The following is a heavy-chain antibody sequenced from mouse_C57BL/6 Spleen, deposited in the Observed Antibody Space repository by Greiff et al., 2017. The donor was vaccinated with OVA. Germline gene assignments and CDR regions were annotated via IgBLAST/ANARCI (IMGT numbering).Heavy chain of an antibody. CDR3: AREEGTGTWFAY. CDR2: IHPNSGST. V-gene: IGHV1-64*01. Sequence: QVQLKESGAELVKPGASVKLSCKASGYTFTSYWMHWVKQRPGQGLEWIGMIHPNSGSTNYNEKFKSKATLTVDKSSSTAYMQLSSLTSEDSAVYYCAREEGTGTWFAYWGQGTLVTVSA. J-gene: IGHJ3*01. CDR1: GYTFTSYW. D-gene: IGHD4-1*01.